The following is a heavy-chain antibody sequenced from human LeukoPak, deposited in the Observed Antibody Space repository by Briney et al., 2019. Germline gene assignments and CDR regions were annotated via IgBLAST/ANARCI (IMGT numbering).Heavy chain of an antibody. CDR3: AKDRIVLAGTIDY. V-gene: IGHV4-30-2*01. CDR1: GGSISSGGYY. CDR2: IYHSGST. Sequence: SETLSLTCTVSGGSISSGGYYWSWIRQPPGKGLEWIGYIYHSGSTYYNPSLKSRVTISVDRSKNQFSLKLSSVTAADTAVYYCAKDRIVLAGTIDYWGQGTLVTVSS. D-gene: IGHD6-19*01. J-gene: IGHJ4*02.